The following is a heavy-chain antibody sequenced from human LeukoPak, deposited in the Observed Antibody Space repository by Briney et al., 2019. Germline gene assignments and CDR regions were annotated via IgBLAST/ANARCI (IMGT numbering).Heavy chain of an antibody. CDR3: ARDHDKLITTGGFDY. J-gene: IGHJ4*02. Sequence: PSETLSLTCTVSGDSIRSYYWSWIRQPPGKGLEWIGYIYYSGSTKYNPSLKSRVTISVDTSKNQFSLKLSSVTAADTAVYYCARDHDKLITTGGFDYWGRGTLVTVSS. D-gene: IGHD3-22*01. CDR1: GDSIRSYY. V-gene: IGHV4-59*01. CDR2: IYYSGST.